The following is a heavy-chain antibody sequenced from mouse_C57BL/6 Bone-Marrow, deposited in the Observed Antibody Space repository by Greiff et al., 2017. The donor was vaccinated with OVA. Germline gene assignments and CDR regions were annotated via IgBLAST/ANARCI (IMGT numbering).Heavy chain of an antibody. J-gene: IGHJ3*01. D-gene: IGHD2-2*01. Sequence: VKLQESGAELVRPGTSVKVSCKASGYAFTNYLIEWVKQRPGQGLEWIGVINPGSGGTNYNEKFKGKATLTADKSSSTAYMQLSSLTSEDSAVYFCARGYPWFAYWGQGTLVTVSA. V-gene: IGHV1-54*01. CDR1: GYAFTNYL. CDR3: ARGYPWFAY. CDR2: INPGSGGT.